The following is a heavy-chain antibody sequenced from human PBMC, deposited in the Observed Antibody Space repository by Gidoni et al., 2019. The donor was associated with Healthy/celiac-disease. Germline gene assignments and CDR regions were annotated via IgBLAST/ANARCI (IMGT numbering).Heavy chain of an antibody. CDR2: INHSGST. D-gene: IGHD3-10*01. CDR1: GGSFSGYY. CDR3: ARYAAPSGRGVDY. Sequence: QVQLQQWGAGLLKPSETLSLTCAVYGGSFSGYYWSWIRQPPGKGLEWIGEINHSGSTNYNPSLKSRVTISVDTSKNQFSLKLSSVTAADTAVYYCARYAAPSGRGVDYWGQGTLVTVSS. J-gene: IGHJ4*02. V-gene: IGHV4-34*01.